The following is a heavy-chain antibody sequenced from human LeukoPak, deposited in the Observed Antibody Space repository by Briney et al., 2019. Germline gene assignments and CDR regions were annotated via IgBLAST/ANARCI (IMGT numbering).Heavy chain of an antibody. Sequence: ASVKVSCKASGYTFTGYYMHWVRQAPGQGLEWMGWINPNSGGTNYAQKFQGRVTMTRDTSISTAYMELSRLRSDGTAVYYCARTSEWLLTYGMDVWGQGTTVTVSS. V-gene: IGHV1-2*02. CDR2: INPNSGGT. CDR1: GYTFTGYY. CDR3: ARTSEWLLTYGMDV. J-gene: IGHJ6*02. D-gene: IGHD3-3*01.